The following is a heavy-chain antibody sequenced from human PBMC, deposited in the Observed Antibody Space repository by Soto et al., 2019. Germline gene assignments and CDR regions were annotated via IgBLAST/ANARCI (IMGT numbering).Heavy chain of an antibody. CDR2: ISVYNGYT. CDR1: GYPFTSAG. CDR3: ARDLDMSGSYYTDY. V-gene: IGHV1-18*01. D-gene: IGHD3-10*01. J-gene: IGHJ4*02. Sequence: QVQLVQSGAEVKKAGASVKVSSKASGYPFTSAGISWVRQTPGQELEWMGWISVYNGYTKYAQKFQGRVTMTTDTSTSTAYMELRSLKYDDTAVYDCARDLDMSGSYYTDYWGPGTLVTV.